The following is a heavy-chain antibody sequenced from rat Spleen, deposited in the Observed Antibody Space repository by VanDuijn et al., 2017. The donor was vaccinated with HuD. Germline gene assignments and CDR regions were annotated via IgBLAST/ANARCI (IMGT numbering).Heavy chain of an antibody. V-gene: IGHV5-7*01. CDR3: ATPLPH. CDR1: GFTFSNYY. D-gene: IGHD1-4*01. CDR2: ITYDGSGT. Sequence: EVQLVESGGGLVQPGRSMKLSCAASGFTFSNYYMAWVRQAPTKGLEWVATITYDGSGTYYRDSVKGRFTISRDNAKTTLYLQLDSLRSEDTATYYCATPLPHWGQGVMVTVSS. J-gene: IGHJ2*01.